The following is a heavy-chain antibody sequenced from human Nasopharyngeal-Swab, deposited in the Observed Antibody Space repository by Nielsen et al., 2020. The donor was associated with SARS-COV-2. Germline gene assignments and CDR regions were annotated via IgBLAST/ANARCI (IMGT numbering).Heavy chain of an antibody. CDR3: ARDDGDVPGITGSGPPGGY. CDR2: INPNSGDT. D-gene: IGHD6-13*01. Sequence: WVRQAPGQGLEWMGRINPNSGDTNYAQKFQGRVTVTRDTSINTAYMELSSLRSDGTAVYHCARDDGDVPGITGSGPPGGYWGQGTLVTVSS. J-gene: IGHJ4*02. V-gene: IGHV1-2*06.